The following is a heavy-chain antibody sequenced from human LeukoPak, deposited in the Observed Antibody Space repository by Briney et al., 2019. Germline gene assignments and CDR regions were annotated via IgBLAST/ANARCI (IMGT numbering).Heavy chain of an antibody. J-gene: IGHJ6*02. CDR1: GFALKSYS. CDR3: ARFSGYDKIYYYYGMDV. CDR2: ISSTSAYI. V-gene: IGHV3-21*04. D-gene: IGHD5-12*01. Sequence: GGSLRLSCAGSGFALKSYSLSWVRQAPGKGLEWVSSISSTSAYIYYADSVKGRFTISRDNVDNVVYLQMNSLGAEDTAVYYCARFSGYDKIYYYYGMDVWGQGTTVTVSS.